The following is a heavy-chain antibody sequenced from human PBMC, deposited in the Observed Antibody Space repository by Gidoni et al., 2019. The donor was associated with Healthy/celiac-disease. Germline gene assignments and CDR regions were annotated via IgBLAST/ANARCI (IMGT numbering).Heavy chain of an antibody. CDR3: ARKDIVVVVAYYYGMDV. J-gene: IGHJ6*02. D-gene: IGHD2-15*01. V-gene: IGHV1-2*06. CDR1: GYTFTGYY. Sequence: QVQLVQSGAEVKKPGASVKVSCKASGYTFTGYYMHWVRQAPGQGLEWMGRINPNSGGTNYAQKFQGRVTMTRDTSISTAYMELSRLRSDDTAVYYCARKDIVVVVAYYYGMDVWGQGTTVTVSS. CDR2: INPNSGGT.